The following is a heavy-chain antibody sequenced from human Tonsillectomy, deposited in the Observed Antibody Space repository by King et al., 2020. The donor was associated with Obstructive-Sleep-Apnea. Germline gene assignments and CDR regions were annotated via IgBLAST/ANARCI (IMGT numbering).Heavy chain of an antibody. J-gene: IGHJ3*02. Sequence: VQLQQWGAGLLKPSETLSLTCAVYGGSFSGYYWSWIRQPPGKGLEWIGEINHSGSTNYNPSLKSRVTISVDTSKNQFSLKLSSVTAADTAVYYCARPPRHHAFDIWGQGTMVTVSS. V-gene: IGHV4-34*01. CDR1: GGSFSGYY. CDR2: INHSGST. CDR3: ARPPRHHAFDI.